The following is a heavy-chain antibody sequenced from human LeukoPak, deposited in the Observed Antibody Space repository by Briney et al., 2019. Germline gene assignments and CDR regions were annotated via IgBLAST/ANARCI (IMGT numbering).Heavy chain of an antibody. V-gene: IGHV3-21*01. CDR2: ISSSSSYI. CDR1: GFTFSNYA. D-gene: IGHD4-17*01. J-gene: IGHJ4*02. CDR3: ARIYGDYIDY. Sequence: GGSLRLSCAASGFTFSNYAMSWVRQAPGEGLEWVSSISSSSSYIYYADSVKGRFTISRDNAKNSLYLQMNSLRAEDTAVYYCARIYGDYIDYWGQGTLVTVSS.